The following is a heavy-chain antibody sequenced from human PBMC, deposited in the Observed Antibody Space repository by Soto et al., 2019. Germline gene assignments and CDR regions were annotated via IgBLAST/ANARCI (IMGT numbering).Heavy chain of an antibody. V-gene: IGHV4-34*01. CDR3: ARGYCSSTSCSEGYYFDD. Sequence: SETLSLTCAVYGGSFSGYYWSWIRQPPGKGLEWIGEINHSGSTNYNPSLKSRVTISVDTSKNQFSLKLSSVTAADTAVYYCARGYCSSTSCSEGYYFDDWGQGTLVTVSS. CDR2: INHSGST. J-gene: IGHJ4*02. D-gene: IGHD2-2*01. CDR1: GGSFSGYY.